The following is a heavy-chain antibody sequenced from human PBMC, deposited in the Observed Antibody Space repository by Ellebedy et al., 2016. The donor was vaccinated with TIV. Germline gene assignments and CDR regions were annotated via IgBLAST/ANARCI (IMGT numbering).Heavy chain of an antibody. Sequence: SGPTLVXPKQTLTLTCTFSAFSLNTRGMCLSWIRQPPGKALEWLALIDWDDDKYYSPSPRTRLTISKDTSKNQVVLTMTNMDPVDTATYYCARTVSGPYLGVPTVLNNNWFDTWGQGTLVTVSS. V-gene: IGHV2-70*01. CDR2: IDWDDDK. CDR1: AFSLNTRGMC. D-gene: IGHD1-26*01. CDR3: ARTVSGPYLGVPTVLNNNWFDT. J-gene: IGHJ5*02.